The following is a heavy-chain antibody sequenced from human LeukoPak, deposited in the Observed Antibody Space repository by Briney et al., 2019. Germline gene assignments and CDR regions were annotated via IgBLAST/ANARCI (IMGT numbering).Heavy chain of an antibody. Sequence: SVQVSCKASGGTFSSYAISWVRQPPAQGLEWMGGIIPVFGTAIYAQKFQGRVTFTADEPTSTAYMALSTLRSEDTAVYYCARGGIVVLPPDSSHHEALHIWGQGTMVTVSS. CDR1: GGTFSSYA. J-gene: IGHJ3*02. CDR3: ARGGIVVLPPDSSHHEALHI. D-gene: IGHD2-2*01. CDR2: IIPVFGTA. V-gene: IGHV1-69*01.